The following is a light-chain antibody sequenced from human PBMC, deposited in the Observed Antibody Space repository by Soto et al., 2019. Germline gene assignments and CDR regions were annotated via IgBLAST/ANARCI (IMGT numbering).Light chain of an antibody. CDR1: SSDVGFYNL. CDR2: EVS. CDR3: CSYATSSFV. V-gene: IGLV2-23*02. J-gene: IGLJ1*01. Sequence: QSVLTQPASVSGSPGQSITISCTGTSSDVGFYNLVSWYQHRPGKAPKLLIYEVSQRPSGVSSRFSGSKSGNTATLTISGVQPEDEADYHCCSYATSSFVFGTGTKLTVL.